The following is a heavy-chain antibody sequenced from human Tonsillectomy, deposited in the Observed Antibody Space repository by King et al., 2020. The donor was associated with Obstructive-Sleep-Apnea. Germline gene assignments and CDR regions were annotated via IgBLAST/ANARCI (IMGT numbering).Heavy chain of an antibody. Sequence: VQLVESGGGVVQPGRSLRLSCAASGFTFSSYAMHLVRQAPGKGLEWVAVISYDGSNKYYADSVKGRFTISRDNSKNTLYLQMNSLRAEDTAVYYWARDRAEAVSHYYYYGMDVWGQGTTVTVSS. CDR1: GFTFSSYA. V-gene: IGHV3-30*04. D-gene: IGHD4-17*01. J-gene: IGHJ6*02. CDR2: ISYDGSNK. CDR3: ARDRAEAVSHYYYYGMDV.